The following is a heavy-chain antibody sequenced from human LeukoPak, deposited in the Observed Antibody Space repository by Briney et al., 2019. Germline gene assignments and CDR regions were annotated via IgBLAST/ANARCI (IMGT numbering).Heavy chain of an antibody. J-gene: IGHJ3*02. Sequence: SETLSLTCTVSGGSISSGGYYWSWIRQHPGKGLEWIGYIYYSGSTYYNPSLKSRVTISVDTSKNQFSLKLSSVTAADTAVYYCAREGGETYYYDSSGFDAFDIWGQGTMVTVSS. CDR3: AREGGETYYYDSSGFDAFDI. CDR2: IYYSGST. CDR1: GGSISSGGYY. V-gene: IGHV4-31*03. D-gene: IGHD3-22*01.